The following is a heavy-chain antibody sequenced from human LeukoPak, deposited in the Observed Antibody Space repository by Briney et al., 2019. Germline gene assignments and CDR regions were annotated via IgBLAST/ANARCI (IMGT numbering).Heavy chain of an antibody. CDR1: GYTFTSYS. Sequence: ASVKVSCEASGYTFTSYSINWVRRAPGQGLEWMGWISPSNGDTSYAHKVQDRVTMTADTSTRTVYMELRSLGSDDTAIYYCARDSGWELRHFFFDDWGQGTLVTVSS. CDR3: ARDSGWELRHFFFDD. D-gene: IGHD4-23*01. J-gene: IGHJ4*02. V-gene: IGHV1-18*04. CDR2: ISPSNGDT.